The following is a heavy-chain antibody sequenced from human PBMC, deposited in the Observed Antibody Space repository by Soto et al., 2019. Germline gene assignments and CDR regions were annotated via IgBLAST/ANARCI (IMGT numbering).Heavy chain of an antibody. Sequence: EVQLLESGGGLVQPGGSLRLSCAASGFTFSSYAMSWVRQAPGKGLEWVSAITGGGGGTYYANSVKGRFTISRDNSKNPLYLQLDSLRAEDTAVYYCAKDSIGDYYDIGCYYRHRDDYWGQGTLVTVSS. CDR2: ITGGGGGT. CDR3: AKDSIGDYYDIGCYYRHRDDY. CDR1: GFTFSSYA. V-gene: IGHV3-23*01. D-gene: IGHD3-22*01. J-gene: IGHJ4*02.